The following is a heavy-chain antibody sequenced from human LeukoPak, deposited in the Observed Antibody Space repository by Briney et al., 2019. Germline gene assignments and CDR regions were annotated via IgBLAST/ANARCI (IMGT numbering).Heavy chain of an antibody. CDR2: ISSNGGST. D-gene: IGHD5-12*01. V-gene: IGHV3-64D*06. J-gene: IGHJ4*02. CDR3: VKALDKWLRFLPGY. CDR1: GFTISSYA. Sequence: PGGSLRLSCSASGFTISSYAMHWVRQAPGKGLEYVSAISSNGGSTYYADSVKGRFTISRDNSKNALYLQMSSLRAEDTAVYYCVKALDKWLRFLPGYWGQGTLVTVSS.